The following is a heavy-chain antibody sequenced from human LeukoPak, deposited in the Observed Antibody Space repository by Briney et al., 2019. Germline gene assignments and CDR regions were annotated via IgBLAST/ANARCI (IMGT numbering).Heavy chain of an antibody. J-gene: IGHJ4*02. CDR3: VRLLDIDY. D-gene: IGHD1-1*01. CDR1: GFTFRDYW. CDR2: ISRDGATT. V-gene: IGHV3-74*01. Sequence: GGSLRLSCAASGFTFRDYWMHWVRQAPGKGLVWVSRISRDGATTHYAGSVKGRFTISRDNAKNMVYLQMDSLSAEDTAVYYCVRLLDIDYWGQGTLVTVSS.